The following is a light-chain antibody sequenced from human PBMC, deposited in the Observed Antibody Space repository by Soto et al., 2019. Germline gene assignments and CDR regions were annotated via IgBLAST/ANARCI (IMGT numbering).Light chain of an antibody. CDR3: QQYNSWPLT. Sequence: MTQSPSSLSASVGDRVTITCRSSQGSSNYLALYQRKPGQAPMLLICFASTRATDIPARFSGSGSGTEFTLTVSSLQSEDFAVYSCQQYNSWPLTFGGGTKVDIK. CDR2: FAS. V-gene: IGKV3-15*01. J-gene: IGKJ4*01. CDR1: QGSSNY.